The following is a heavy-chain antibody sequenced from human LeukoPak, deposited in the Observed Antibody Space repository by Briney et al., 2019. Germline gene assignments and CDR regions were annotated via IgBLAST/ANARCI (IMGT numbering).Heavy chain of an antibody. CDR1: GGSISSYY. J-gene: IGHJ6*02. V-gene: IGHV4-59*12. Sequence: SETLSLTCTVSGGSISSYYWSWIRQPPGKGLEWIGYIYYSGSTNYNPSLKSRVTISVDTSKNQFSLKLSSVTAADTAVYYCARRVDTAMESYYYGMDVWGQGTTVTVSS. CDR2: IYYSGST. D-gene: IGHD5-18*01. CDR3: ARRVDTAMESYYYGMDV.